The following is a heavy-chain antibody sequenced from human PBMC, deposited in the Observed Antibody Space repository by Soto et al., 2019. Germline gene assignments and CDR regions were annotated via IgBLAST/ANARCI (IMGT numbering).Heavy chain of an antibody. Sequence: SETLSLTCTVSGGSISSGGYYWSWIRQHPGKGLEWIGYIYYSGSTYYNPSLKSRVTISVDTSKNQFSLKLSSVTAADTAVYYCARELGLRWNWFDPWGQGTLVTVSS. D-gene: IGHD4-17*01. V-gene: IGHV4-31*03. CDR2: IYYSGST. CDR1: GGSISSGGYY. J-gene: IGHJ5*02. CDR3: ARELGLRWNWFDP.